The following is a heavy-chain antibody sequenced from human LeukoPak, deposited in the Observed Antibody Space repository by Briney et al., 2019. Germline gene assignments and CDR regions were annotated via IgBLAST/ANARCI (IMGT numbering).Heavy chain of an antibody. CDR1: RYTFTDYY. D-gene: IGHD3-16*01. CDR2: INPNSGGT. V-gene: IGHV1-2*02. J-gene: IGHJ4*02. CDR3: ASGASAFDY. Sequence: ASVKVSCKASRYTFTDYYMHWVRQAPGQGLERMGWINPNSGGTNYAQKFQGRVTMTRDTSIRTAYMELSSLRSDDTAMYYCASGASAFDYWGQGTLVTVSS.